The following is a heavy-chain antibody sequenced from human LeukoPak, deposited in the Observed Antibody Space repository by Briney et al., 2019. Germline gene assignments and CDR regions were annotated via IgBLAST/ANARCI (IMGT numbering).Heavy chain of an antibody. CDR2: IGGNNNYI. V-gene: IGHV3-21*01. CDR3: ARRFGQSGPYYFDY. Sequence: PGGSLRLSCAASGFTFSSYTMNWVRQAPGKGLEWVSSIGGNNNYIYYADSVNGRFTISRDNAKNSLYLQMNSLRAEDTAVYYCARRFGQSGPYYFDYWGQGILVTVSS. CDR1: GFTFSSYT. J-gene: IGHJ4*02. D-gene: IGHD3-10*01.